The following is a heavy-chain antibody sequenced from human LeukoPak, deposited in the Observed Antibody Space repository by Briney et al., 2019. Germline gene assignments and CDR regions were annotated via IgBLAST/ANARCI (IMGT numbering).Heavy chain of an antibody. CDR2: ISGSGGST. D-gene: IGHD3-22*01. J-gene: IGHJ4*02. CDR1: GFTFSSYA. CDR3: ARGSYYDTSGHYAF. V-gene: IGHV3-23*01. Sequence: GGSLRLSCAASGFTFSSYAMSWVRQAPGKGLEWVSAISGSGGSTYYADSVKGRFTISRDNANNSLYPQMNSLRVEDTALYYCARGSYYDTSGHYAFWGQGTLVTVSS.